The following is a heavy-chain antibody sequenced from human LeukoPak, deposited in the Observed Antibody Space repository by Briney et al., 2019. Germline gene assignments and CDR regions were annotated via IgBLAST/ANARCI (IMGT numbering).Heavy chain of an antibody. CDR2: IYTTGST. Sequence: SETLSLTCTVAGGSISSYFWSWIRQPAGKGVEWIGRIYTTGSTSYNPSLKSRVTMSVDTSKNQFSLKLSSVTAADTAVYYCASDCSGGSCYDYWGQGTMVTVSS. CDR3: ASDCSGGSCYDY. J-gene: IGHJ4*02. D-gene: IGHD2-15*01. V-gene: IGHV4-4*07. CDR1: GGSISSYF.